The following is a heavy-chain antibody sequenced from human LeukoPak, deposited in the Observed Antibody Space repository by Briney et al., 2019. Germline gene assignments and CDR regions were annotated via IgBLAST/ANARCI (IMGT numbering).Heavy chain of an antibody. D-gene: IGHD6-13*01. CDR3: ARDFGEGAAGVFDY. V-gene: IGHV3-33*01. Sequence: GRSLRLSCAASGFTFSSYGMHWVRQAPGKGLEWVAVIWYDGSNKYYADSVKGRFTISRDNSKNTLYLQMNSLRAEDTAVYYCARDFGEGAAGVFDYWGQGTLVTVSS. CDR2: IWYDGSNK. CDR1: GFTFSSYG. J-gene: IGHJ4*02.